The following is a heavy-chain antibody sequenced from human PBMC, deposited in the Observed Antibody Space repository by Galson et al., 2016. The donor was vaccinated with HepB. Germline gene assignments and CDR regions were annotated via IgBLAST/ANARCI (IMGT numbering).Heavy chain of an antibody. J-gene: IGHJ4*01. CDR3: ARGEVGCTRKQIDY. Sequence: SLRLSCAASGFIVNNNYMSWVRQAPGKGLEWVSVIYGGGITYYADSVKGRFTISRDTSKTTVYLQMNSLRVEDTAVYYCARGEVGCTRKQIDYWGQGTPVTVSS. V-gene: IGHV3-53*01. D-gene: IGHD1-26*01. CDR2: IYGGGIT. CDR1: GFIVNNNY.